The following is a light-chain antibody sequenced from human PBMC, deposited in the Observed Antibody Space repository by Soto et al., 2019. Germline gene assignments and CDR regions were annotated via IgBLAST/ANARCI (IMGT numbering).Light chain of an antibody. Sequence: EIVLTQSPGTLSLSPGERATLYCRASQSVIGNYLAWYQQKPGQAPRLLIYGASNKATGIPDTFSGSGSGIDCTLTISRLERGDFPVYYSQQLGTFGQGTKVEIK. CDR2: GAS. CDR1: QSVIGNY. CDR3: QQLGT. V-gene: IGKV3-20*01. J-gene: IGKJ1*01.